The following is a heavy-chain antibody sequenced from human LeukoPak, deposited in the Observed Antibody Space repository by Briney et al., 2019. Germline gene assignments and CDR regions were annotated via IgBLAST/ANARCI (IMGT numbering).Heavy chain of an antibody. D-gene: IGHD6-13*01. V-gene: IGHV4-39*07. J-gene: IGHJ4*02. CDR1: GGSISSSTYY. CDR2: IFYSGRT. Sequence: SETLSLTCTVSGGSISSSTYYWGWIRQPPGTGLEWIGSIFYSGRTYYNPSLKSRVTMSVDTSKNQFSLRLSSVNAADTAVYYCARDILATSIAAPYYWGQGTLVTVSS. CDR3: ARDILATSIAAPYY.